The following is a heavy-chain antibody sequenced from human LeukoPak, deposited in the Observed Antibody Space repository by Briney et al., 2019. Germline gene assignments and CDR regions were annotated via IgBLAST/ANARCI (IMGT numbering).Heavy chain of an antibody. CDR1: GYTFASYD. CDR3: ARDTSVGATDLDY. Sequence: GASVKVSCKASGYTFASYDINWVRQATGQGLEWLGWMNPNSGNTGYAQKFQGRVTMTRNTSISTAYMELSSLRSEDTAVHYCARDTSVGATDLDYWGQGTLVTVSS. CDR2: MNPNSGNT. V-gene: IGHV1-8*01. D-gene: IGHD1-26*01. J-gene: IGHJ4*02.